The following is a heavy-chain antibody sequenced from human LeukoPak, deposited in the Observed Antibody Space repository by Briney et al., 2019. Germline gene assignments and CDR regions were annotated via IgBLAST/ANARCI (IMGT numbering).Heavy chain of an antibody. CDR1: GFTFSSHS. J-gene: IGHJ4*02. CDR3: ARGLYSGYD. V-gene: IGHV3-21*01. Sequence: PGGSLRLSCAASGFTFSSHSMNWVRQAPGKGLEWVSSTSTSSDYIYYADSVKGRFTISRDNAKNSLYLQMNSLRAEDTAVYYCARGLYSGYDWGQGTLVTVSS. D-gene: IGHD5-12*01. CDR2: TSTSSDYI.